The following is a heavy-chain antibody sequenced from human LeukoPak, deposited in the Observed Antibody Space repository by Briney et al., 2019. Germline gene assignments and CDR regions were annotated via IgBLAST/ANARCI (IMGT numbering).Heavy chain of an antibody. D-gene: IGHD1-1*01. CDR3: ARGGTFVSDY. Sequence: PGGSLRLSCAASGFTFSSFWMSWVRQAPGKGLEWVANIKTDGSEKYYVGSMKGRFTVSRDNAQNSLYLQMDSLRAEDTAVYYCARGGTFVSDYWGQGTLVTVSS. CDR2: IKTDGSEK. CDR1: GFTFSSFW. J-gene: IGHJ4*02. V-gene: IGHV3-7*01.